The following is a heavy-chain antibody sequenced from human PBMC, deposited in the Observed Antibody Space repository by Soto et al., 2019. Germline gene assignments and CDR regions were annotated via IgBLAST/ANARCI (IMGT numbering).Heavy chain of an antibody. V-gene: IGHV4-34*01. J-gene: IGHJ1*01. CDR3: ARMRAALIQH. D-gene: IGHD6-6*01. CDR1: GGSFSGYY. CDR2: INHSGST. Sequence: SETLSLTCAVYGGSFSGYYWSWIRQPPGKGLEWSGEINHSGSTNYNPSLKSRVTISVDRSKNQFSLKLSSVTAADTAVYYCARMRAALIQHWGQGTLVTVSS.